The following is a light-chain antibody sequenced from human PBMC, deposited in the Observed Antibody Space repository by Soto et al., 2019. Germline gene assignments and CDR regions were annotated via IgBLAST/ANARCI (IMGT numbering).Light chain of an antibody. CDR3: QQYGISPLIS. J-gene: IGKJ5*01. V-gene: IGKV3-20*01. Sequence: LKRSPTTLAFAPGKSATLSCRASQTVSITYLTWYQQKPGQAPRLLIFGASKRATGIPDRFSGSGSGRDFTLTISGLEPEHFAVYYRQQYGISPLISLGPGTRLEI. CDR2: GAS. CDR1: QTVSITY.